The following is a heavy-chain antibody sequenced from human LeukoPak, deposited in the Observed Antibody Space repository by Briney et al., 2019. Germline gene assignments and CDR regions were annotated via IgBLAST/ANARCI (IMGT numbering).Heavy chain of an antibody. D-gene: IGHD6-13*01. CDR3: ARGYKPASGKDGAFDI. CDR2: VSSSGST. V-gene: IGHV4-4*07. J-gene: IGHJ3*02. CDR1: GDSINKFY. Sequence: SETLSLTCFVSGDSINKFYWSWIRQPDGKGLEWIGRVSSSGSTDYNPSLENRVSMSVDTSRNQFSLRLRSMTAADTALYYCARGYKPASGKDGAFDIWGRGTVVTVSS.